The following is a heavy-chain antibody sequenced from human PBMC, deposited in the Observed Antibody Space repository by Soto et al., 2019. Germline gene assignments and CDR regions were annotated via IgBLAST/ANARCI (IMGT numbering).Heavy chain of an antibody. J-gene: IGHJ4*02. CDR2: IYYSGST. V-gene: IGHV4-59*01. CDR1: GGSISSYY. Sequence: SETLSLTCTVSGGSISSYYWSWIRQPPGKGLEWIGYIYYSGSTNYNSTLKSRVSISVDTSKNQLSLKLSSLTAADTAVYYCARDYYGDYVFDYWGQGTLVTVSS. D-gene: IGHD4-17*01. CDR3: ARDYYGDYVFDY.